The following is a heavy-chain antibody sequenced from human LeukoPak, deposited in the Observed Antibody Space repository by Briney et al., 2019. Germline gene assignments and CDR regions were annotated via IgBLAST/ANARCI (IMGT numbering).Heavy chain of an antibody. J-gene: IGHJ5*02. V-gene: IGHV4-59*12. D-gene: IGHD6-6*01. Sequence: SETLSLTCTVSAGSIASYFWNWIRQPPGKGLEWIGYISYSGSTNYNPSLRGRVTISLDTSKNQFSLKLSSVTAADTAVYYCARSPESSGPWGQGTLVTVSS. CDR1: AGSIASYF. CDR2: ISYSGST. CDR3: ARSPESSGP.